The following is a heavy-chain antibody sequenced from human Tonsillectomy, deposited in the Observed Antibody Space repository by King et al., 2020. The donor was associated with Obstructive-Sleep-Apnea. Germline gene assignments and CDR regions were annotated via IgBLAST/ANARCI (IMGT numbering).Heavy chain of an antibody. CDR2: INSDVSST. V-gene: IGHV3-74*01. D-gene: IGHD6-13*01. CDR3: ARGDRGYSSSSGFDP. CDR1: GFTFSRYW. J-gene: IGHJ5*02. Sequence: VQLVESGGGLVQPGGSLRLSCAVSGFTFSRYWMHWVRQAPGKGLVWVSRINSDVSSTTYADSVKGRFTISRDNAKNTLYVQMNSLRAEDTAVYYCARGDRGYSSSSGFDPWGQGILVTVSS.